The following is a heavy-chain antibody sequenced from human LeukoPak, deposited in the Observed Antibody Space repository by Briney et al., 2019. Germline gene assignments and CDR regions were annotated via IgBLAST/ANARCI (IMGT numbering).Heavy chain of an antibody. CDR2: IHYSGST. CDR1: GGSINNDY. V-gene: IGHV4-59*08. J-gene: IGHJ4*02. Sequence: PSETLSLTCTVSGGSINNDYWSWIRQPPGRGLEWIGYIHYSGSTNYNPSLKSRVTISVHTSNNQFSLKLSSVTAADTAVYYCARALSGGYFAYWGQGTLVTVSS. CDR3: ARALSGGYFAY. D-gene: IGHD2/OR15-2a*01.